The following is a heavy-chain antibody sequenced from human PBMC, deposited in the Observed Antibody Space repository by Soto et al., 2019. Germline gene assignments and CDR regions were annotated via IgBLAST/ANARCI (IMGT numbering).Heavy chain of an antibody. Sequence: VQLVESGGGLVQPGRSLRLSCAGSGFTFDDYAMHWVRQAPGKGLEWVSGISWNSGSIGYADSVKGRFTISRDNAKSTLSLQMNGLRAEDMAVYYCAKDRMNHNSVWDPFDIWGQGTMVTVSS. CDR1: GFTFDDYA. J-gene: IGHJ3*02. CDR3: AKDRMNHNSVWDPFDI. CDR2: ISWNSGSI. D-gene: IGHD2-21*01. V-gene: IGHV3-9*03.